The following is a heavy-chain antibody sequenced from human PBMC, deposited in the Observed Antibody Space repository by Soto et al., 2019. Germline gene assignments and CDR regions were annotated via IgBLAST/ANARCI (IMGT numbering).Heavy chain of an antibody. CDR1: GFTFSRYW. Sequence: EVQLVESGGGLVQPGGSLRLSCAASGFTFSRYWMSWVRQAPGKGLEWVANIKQDGSEKYYVESVKGRFTMSRDNTKNSLYLQMNSLRAEDTAVYYCVRDDTRRNNDCWSGHYTTDGFDIWGQGRMVTVSS. CDR2: IKQDGSEK. V-gene: IGHV3-7*01. CDR3: VRDDTRRNNDCWSGHYTTDGFDI. D-gene: IGHD3-3*01. J-gene: IGHJ3*02.